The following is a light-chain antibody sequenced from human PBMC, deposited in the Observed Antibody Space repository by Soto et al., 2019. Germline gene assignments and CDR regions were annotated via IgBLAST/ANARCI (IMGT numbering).Light chain of an antibody. J-gene: IGKJ2*01. CDR3: QEYGGSPMYT. CDR1: QSVSSSY. V-gene: IGKV3-20*01. Sequence: EIVLTQSPGTLSLSPGERATLSCRASQSVSSSYLAWYQQKPGQAPRLLIYGASNRATGIPERFSGSGSGTDFALTISRLEPEDFAMYYYQEYGGSPMYTFGQGTKLEIK. CDR2: GAS.